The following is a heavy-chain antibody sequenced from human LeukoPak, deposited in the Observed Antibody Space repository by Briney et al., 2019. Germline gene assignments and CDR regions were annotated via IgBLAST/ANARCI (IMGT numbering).Heavy chain of an antibody. V-gene: IGHV3-21*01. CDR3: ARGSFGYFDY. J-gene: IGHJ4*02. Sequence: PGRSLRLSCAASGFTFSSYSMNWVRQAPGKGLEWVSSISSSSSYIYYADSVKGRFTISRDNAKNSLYLQMNSLRAEDTAVYYCARGSFGYFDYWGQGTLVTVSS. CDR2: ISSSSSYI. CDR1: GFTFSSYS. D-gene: IGHD3-16*01.